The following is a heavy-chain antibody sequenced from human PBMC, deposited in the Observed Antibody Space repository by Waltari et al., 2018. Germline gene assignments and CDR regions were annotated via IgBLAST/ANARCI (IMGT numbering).Heavy chain of an antibody. CDR2: IKSRITGGTT. CDR1: GFIFSTAW. D-gene: IGHD2-8*02. Sequence: EVQLVESGGGLVEPGGSLRLSCAGSGFIFSTAWMPWVRQAPGKGLEWVSRIKSRITGGTTEYGAPVKGRFTISRDDSKDTVYLQMNSLKTEDTGVYYCGDFTAFDYWGQGSLVIVSS. J-gene: IGHJ4*02. V-gene: IGHV3-15*01. CDR3: GDFTAFDY.